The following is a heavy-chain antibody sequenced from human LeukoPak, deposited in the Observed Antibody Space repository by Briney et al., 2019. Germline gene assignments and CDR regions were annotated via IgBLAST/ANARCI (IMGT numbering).Heavy chain of an antibody. CDR1: GGSISSRNYY. CDR3: ARTGGSWPYYYYGMDV. D-gene: IGHD6-13*01. V-gene: IGHV4-39*07. J-gene: IGHJ6*02. Sequence: SETLSLTCTVSGGSISSRNYYWGWIRQTPGKGLEWIGSIYSSGSTYYNPSLKSPFTISVDTPKNQFSLKLSSVTAADTAVYYCARTGGSWPYYYYGMDVWGQGTTVTVSS. CDR2: IYSSGST.